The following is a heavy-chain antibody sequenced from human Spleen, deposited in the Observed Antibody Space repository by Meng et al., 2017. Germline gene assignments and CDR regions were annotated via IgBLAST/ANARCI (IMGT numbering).Heavy chain of an antibody. CDR2: IYHSGST. Sequence: ESLKISCAASGFTFSIYEMNWVRQAPGKGLEWIGSIYHSGSTYYNPSLKSRVTISVDTSKNQFSLKLSSVTAADTAVYYCASGTQWLEYYFDYWGQGTLVTVSS. J-gene: IGHJ4*02. CDR3: ASGTQWLEYYFDY. D-gene: IGHD5-12*01. CDR1: GFTFSIYE. V-gene: IGHV4-38-2*01.